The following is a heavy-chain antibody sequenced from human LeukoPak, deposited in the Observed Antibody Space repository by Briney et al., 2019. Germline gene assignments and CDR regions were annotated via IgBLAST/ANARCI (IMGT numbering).Heavy chain of an antibody. D-gene: IGHD2-21*02. CDR2: TRSKPYSYTT. V-gene: IGHV3-72*01. J-gene: IGHJ3*02. CDR3: ARSVTASTTGAI. Sequence: QPGGSLRLSCATSGFTFSDHSMDWVRQAPGKGLEWVGRTRSKPYSYTTQYAASVKGRFTISRDDSKNSLYLQMNSLKPEDTAVYYCARSVTASTTGAIWGQGTMVTVSS. CDR1: GFTFSDHS.